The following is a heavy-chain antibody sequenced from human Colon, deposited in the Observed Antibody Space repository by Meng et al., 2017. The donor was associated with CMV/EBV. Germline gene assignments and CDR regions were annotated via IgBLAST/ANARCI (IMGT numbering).Heavy chain of an antibody. CDR3: AKTIAPGTLARPFDP. D-gene: IGHD6-6*01. Sequence: GGSLRLSCAASRFTSNHCTMGWVRQAPGKGLEWVSLISGNGINKYYADSVKGRFTISRDNSKNTVHLQMNSLRAEDTAVYFCAKTIAPGTLARPFDPWGQGTLVTVSS. CDR1: RFTSNHCT. V-gene: IGHV3-23*01. CDR2: ISGNGINK. J-gene: IGHJ5*02.